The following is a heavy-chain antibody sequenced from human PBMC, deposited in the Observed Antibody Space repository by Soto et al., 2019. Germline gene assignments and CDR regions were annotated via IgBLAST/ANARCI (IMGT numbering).Heavy chain of an antibody. J-gene: IGHJ4*02. CDR2: IWYDGGNK. Sequence: PGGSLRLSCAASTLTFRSHGMHWVRQAPGKGLEWVAVIWYDGGNKYYADSVKGRFTISRDNSKNTLYLQMDSLRAEDTAIYYCARDGRWQGEGDEDYFDYWGQGTLVTVSS. CDR3: ARDGRWQGEGDEDYFDY. V-gene: IGHV3-33*01. CDR1: TLTFRSHG. D-gene: IGHD3-10*01.